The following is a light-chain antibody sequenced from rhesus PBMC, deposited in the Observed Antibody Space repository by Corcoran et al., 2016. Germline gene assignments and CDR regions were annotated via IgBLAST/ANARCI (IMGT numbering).Light chain of an antibody. J-gene: IGKJ4*01. Sequence: DIVMTQTPLSLPVTPGEPAFISCRSSQSLLHSNGYTYLFWSLQKPGQSQQLLIYLGSNRAYGVPDRVSGTGSRTDFTLKISRVEAEDVGVYYCLQDIRLPLTFGGGTKVEIK. V-gene: IGKV2-78*01. CDR2: LGS. CDR3: LQDIRLPLT. CDR1: QSLLHSNGYTY.